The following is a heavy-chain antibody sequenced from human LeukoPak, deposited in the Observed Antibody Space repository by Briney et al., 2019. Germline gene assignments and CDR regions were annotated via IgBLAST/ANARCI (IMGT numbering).Heavy chain of an antibody. CDR1: GYTFTGYY. Sequence: ASVKVSCKASGYTFTGYYMHWVRQAPGQGLEWMGWINPNSGGTNYAQKFQGRVTMTRDTSISTAYMELSRLRSDDTAVYYCARDHRVGGKAAFDIWGQGTMVTVSS. D-gene: IGHD1-26*01. CDR3: ARDHRVGGKAAFDI. CDR2: INPNSGGT. V-gene: IGHV1-2*02. J-gene: IGHJ3*02.